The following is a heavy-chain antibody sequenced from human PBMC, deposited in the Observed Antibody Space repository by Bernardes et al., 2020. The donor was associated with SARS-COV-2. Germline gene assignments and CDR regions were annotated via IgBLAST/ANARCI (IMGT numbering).Heavy chain of an antibody. J-gene: IGHJ6*02. CDR1: EFTFSTYD. V-gene: IGHV3-21*01. CDR2: ISGSGSYI. CDR3: ARDPHFFYGMDV. Sequence: GGSLRLSCAASEFTFSTYDMNWVRQAPGKGLEWVSSISGSGSYIYYADSVKGRFTISRDNAKNSLYLQMNSLRAEDTAVYYCARDPHFFYGMDVWGQGTTVTVSS. D-gene: IGHD3-3*02.